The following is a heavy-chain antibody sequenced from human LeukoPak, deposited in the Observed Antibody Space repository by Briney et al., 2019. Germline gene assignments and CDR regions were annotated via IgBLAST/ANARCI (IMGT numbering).Heavy chain of an antibody. D-gene: IGHD2-15*01. V-gene: IGHV4-61*02. J-gene: IGHJ6*03. CDR2: IYTSGST. Sequence: PSETPSLTCTVSGGSISSGSYYWSWIRQPAGKGLEWIGRIYTSGSTNYNPSLKSRGTISVDTSKNQFSLKLSSVTAADTAVCYCARDHPAVVAATHYYYYYYMDVWGKGTTVTISS. CDR1: GGSISSGSYY. CDR3: ARDHPAVVAATHYYYYYYMDV.